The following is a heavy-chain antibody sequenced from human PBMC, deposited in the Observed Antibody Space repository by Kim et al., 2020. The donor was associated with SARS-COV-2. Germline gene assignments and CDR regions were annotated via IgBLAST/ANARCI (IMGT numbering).Heavy chain of an antibody. CDR3: AKKGESETYYYDSSGYYVDY. J-gene: IGHJ4*02. V-gene: IGHV3-23*01. Sequence: GGSLRLSCAASGFTFSSYAMSWVRQAPGKGLEWVSAISGSGGSTYYADSVKGRFTISRDNSKNTLYLQMNSLRAEDTAVYYCAKKGESETYYYDSSGYYVDYWGQGTLVTVSS. CDR2: ISGSGGST. D-gene: IGHD3-22*01. CDR1: GFTFSSYA.